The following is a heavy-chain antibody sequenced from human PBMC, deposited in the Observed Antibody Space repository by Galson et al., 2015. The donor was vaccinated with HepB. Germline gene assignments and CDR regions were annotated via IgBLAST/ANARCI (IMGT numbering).Heavy chain of an antibody. CDR3: ATDRSSSWYRATFHYYYGMDV. Sequence: SLRLSCAGSGFPFGSYAVHWARQAPGKGLEWLAVISYDGTNKFYAKSVRGRFTISRDNDKKMSFLQISSLRGDDTAMYYCATDRSSSWYRATFHYYYGMDVWGQGTTVIVS. D-gene: IGHD6-13*01. CDR2: ISYDGTNK. J-gene: IGHJ6*02. V-gene: IGHV3-30*14. CDR1: GFPFGSYA.